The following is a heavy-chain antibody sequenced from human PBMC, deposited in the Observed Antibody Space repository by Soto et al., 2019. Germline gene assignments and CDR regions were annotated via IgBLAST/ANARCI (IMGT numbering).Heavy chain of an antibody. CDR1: GFTFSSYG. V-gene: IGHV3-30*18. D-gene: IGHD6-19*01. Sequence: QVQLVESGGGVVQPGRSLRLSCAASGFTFSSYGMHWVRQAPGKGLEWVAVISYDGSNKYYADSVKGRFTISRDNSKNTLYLQMNSLRAEDTDVYYCAKSSYGSGWYGGDWFDPWGQGTLVTVSS. J-gene: IGHJ5*02. CDR3: AKSSYGSGWYGGDWFDP. CDR2: ISYDGSNK.